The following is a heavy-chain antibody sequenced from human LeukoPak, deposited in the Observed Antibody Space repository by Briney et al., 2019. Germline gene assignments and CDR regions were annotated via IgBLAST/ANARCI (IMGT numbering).Heavy chain of an antibody. J-gene: IGHJ4*02. Sequence: ASVKVSCKTSGYTFISYGISWVRQAPGQGLEWMGWISGNNGNTKYEQKFQDRVTMTTDTSTSTAYMELRSLRSDDTAVYYCARDGIGGHFWSLFDYWGQGALVTVSS. V-gene: IGHV1-18*01. CDR1: GYTFISYG. CDR2: ISGNNGNT. CDR3: ARDGIGGHFWSLFDY. D-gene: IGHD3-3*02.